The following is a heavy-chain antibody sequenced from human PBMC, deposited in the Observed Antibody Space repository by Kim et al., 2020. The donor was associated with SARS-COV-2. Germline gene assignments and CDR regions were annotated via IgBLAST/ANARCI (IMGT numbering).Heavy chain of an antibody. CDR3: TRDREFGY. D-gene: IGHD1-26*01. V-gene: IGHV4-59*01. Sequence: TNSNPPPKGRVTISVDTSKNQFSLRLSSVTSADTAIYYCTRDREFGYWGQGTLVTVSS. J-gene: IGHJ4*02. CDR2: T.